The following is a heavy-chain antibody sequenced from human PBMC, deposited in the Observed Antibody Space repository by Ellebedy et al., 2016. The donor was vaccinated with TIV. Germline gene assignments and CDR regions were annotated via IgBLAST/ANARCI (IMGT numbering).Heavy chain of an antibody. D-gene: IGHD6-13*01. CDR2: VTSTGSN. J-gene: IGHJ4*02. CDR1: GDSISSSTYY. Sequence: MPSETLSLTCTVSGDSISSSTYYSGWIRKAPGKGLERIASVTSTGSNYYKPSLKSRVTLSVDASKNQFSLKLRSMTAADTAVYFCARDEHGPTGYWGQGTLVIVSS. CDR3: ARDEHGPTGY. V-gene: IGHV4-39*07.